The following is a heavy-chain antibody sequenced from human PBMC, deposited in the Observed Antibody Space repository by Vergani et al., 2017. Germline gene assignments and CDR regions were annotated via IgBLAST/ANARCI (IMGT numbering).Heavy chain of an antibody. Sequence: QVQLQESGPGLVKPSETLSLTCTVSGYSISSGYYWGWIRQPPGKGLEWIGSIYHSGSTYYNPSLKSRVTISVDTSKNQFSLKRSSVTAADTAVYYCARARYSSSPSSAFDPWGQGTLVTVSS. CDR2: IYHSGST. V-gene: IGHV4-38-2*02. D-gene: IGHD6-13*01. CDR1: GYSISSGYY. CDR3: ARARYSSSPSSAFDP. J-gene: IGHJ5*02.